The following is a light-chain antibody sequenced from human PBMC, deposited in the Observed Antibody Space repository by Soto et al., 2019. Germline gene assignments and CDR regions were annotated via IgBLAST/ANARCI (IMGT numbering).Light chain of an antibody. J-gene: IGLJ3*02. CDR2: DVS. CDR3: SSYTTSSPAV. CDR1: SSDIGGYNW. Sequence: QSVLTQPASVSGSPGQSITISCTGSSSDIGGYNWVSWHQQQPGKAPKLMIYDVSNRPSGVSNRFSGSKSGNTASLTISGLQAEDEAEYYCSSYTTSSPAVFGGGTKLTVL. V-gene: IGLV2-14*01.